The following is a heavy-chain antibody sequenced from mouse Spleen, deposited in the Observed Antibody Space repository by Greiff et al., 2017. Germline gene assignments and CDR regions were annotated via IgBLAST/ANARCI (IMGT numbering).Heavy chain of an antibody. CDR3: ARERAYGNLSAGYAMDY. J-gene: IGHJ4*01. D-gene: IGHD2-1*01. CDR1: GYTFTSYW. CDR2: INPSTGYT. V-gene: IGHV1-7*01. Sequence: VQLQQSGAELAKPGASVKMSCKASGYTFTSYWMHWVKQRSGQGLEWIGYINPSTGYTEYNQKFKDKATLTADKSSSTAYMQLSSLTSEDSAVYYCARERAYGNLSAGYAMDYWGQGTSVTVSS.